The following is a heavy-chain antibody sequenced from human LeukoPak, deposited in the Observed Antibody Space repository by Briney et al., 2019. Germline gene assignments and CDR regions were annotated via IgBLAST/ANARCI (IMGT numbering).Heavy chain of an antibody. CDR1: GYTFTSYW. D-gene: IGHD5-24*01. V-gene: IGHV5-51*01. CDR3: ARQRDGYIFNY. CDR2: IYPGDFDT. J-gene: IGHJ4*02. Sequence: GESLKISCKGFGYTFTSYWIAWVRQMPGKGLEWMGIIYPGDFDTRYNPSFQGHVNISADKAISIAYLQWSSLKASDTAMYYCARQRDGYIFNYWGQGTLVTVSS.